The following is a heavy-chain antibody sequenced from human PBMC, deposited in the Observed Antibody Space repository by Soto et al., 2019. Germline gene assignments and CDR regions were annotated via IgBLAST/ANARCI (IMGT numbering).Heavy chain of an antibody. CDR1: GGSISSSSYY. Sequence: SETASRNCTVSGGSISSSSYYWGWIRQPPGKGLEGIGSIYYSGSTYYNPSLKSRVTISVDTSKNQFSLKLSSVTAADTAVYYCARLADYYFSSGYPESNRFAPWGQGTLVPVSS. V-gene: IGHV4-39*01. D-gene: IGHD3-22*01. CDR2: IYYSGST. CDR3: ARLADYYFSSGYPESNRFAP. J-gene: IGHJ5*02.